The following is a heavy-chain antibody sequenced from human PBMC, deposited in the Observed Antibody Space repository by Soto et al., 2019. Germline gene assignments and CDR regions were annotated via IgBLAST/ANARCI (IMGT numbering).Heavy chain of an antibody. Sequence: WGSLRLSCAASGFTFGTFAMSWVRQAPGKGLEWVSFISGSGDRTSYADPVKGRFTISRDTSENMLYLQMNSLRLEDTAIYYCAKLRYYDFWSGENWFDPWGQGTLVTVSS. CDR3: AKLRYYDFWSGENWFDP. CDR2: ISGSGDRT. CDR1: GFTFGTFA. J-gene: IGHJ5*02. D-gene: IGHD3-3*01. V-gene: IGHV3-23*01.